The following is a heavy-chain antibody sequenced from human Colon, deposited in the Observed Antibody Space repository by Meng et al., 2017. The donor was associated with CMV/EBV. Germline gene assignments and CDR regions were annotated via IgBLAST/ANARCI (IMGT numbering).Heavy chain of an antibody. D-gene: IGHD2-2*02. CDR2: INHSGST. J-gene: IGHJ5*02. Sequence: SETLSLTCAVYGGSFSGYYWSRIRQPPGKGLEWIGEINHSGSTNYNPSLKSRVTISLDKSKNQFSLKLSSVTAADTAVYYCARGGYCSSTSCYSSWCDPWGQGTLVTVSS. CDR3: ARGGYCSSTSCYSSWCDP. V-gene: IGHV4-34*01. CDR1: GGSFSGYY.